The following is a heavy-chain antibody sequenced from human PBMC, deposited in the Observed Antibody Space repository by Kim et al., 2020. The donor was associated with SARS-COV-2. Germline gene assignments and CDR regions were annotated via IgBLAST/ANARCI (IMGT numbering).Heavy chain of an antibody. CDR2: IYAGDSDT. CDR1: GYTFTSNW. D-gene: IGHD3-16*01. J-gene: IGHJ3*02. V-gene: IGHV5-51*01. CDR3: ARQGGRWAFDI. Sequence: GESLKISCKGSGYTFTSNWIDWVRQMPGKGLEWMGIIYAGDSDTKYSPSFQGQVTISADRSISTAYLQWSSLKASDSAMYFCARQGGRWAFDIWGQGTMVTLSS.